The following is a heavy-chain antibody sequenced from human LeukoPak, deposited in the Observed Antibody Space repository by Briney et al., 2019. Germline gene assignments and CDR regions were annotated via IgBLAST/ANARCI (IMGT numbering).Heavy chain of an antibody. CDR3: ARENGGYNYAFDI. V-gene: IGHV3-23*01. D-gene: IGHD5-24*01. J-gene: IGHJ3*02. CDR2: ISGSGGST. CDR1: GFTFSSYA. Sequence: GGSLRLSCAASGFTFSSYAMSWVRQAPGKGLEWVSGISGSGGSTYYADSVKGRFTISRDNSKNTLYLQMNSLRAEDTAVYYCARENGGYNYAFDIWGQGTMVTVSS.